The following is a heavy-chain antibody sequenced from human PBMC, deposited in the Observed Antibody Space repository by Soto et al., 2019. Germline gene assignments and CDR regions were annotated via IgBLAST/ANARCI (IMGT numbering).Heavy chain of an antibody. CDR3: ARQYGGKG. Sequence: SETLSLTCTVSGGSISSSSYYWGWIRQPPGKGLEWIGSIYYSGSTYYNPSLKSRVTISVDTSKNQFSLKLSSVTAADTAVYYCARQYGGKGWGQGTLVTVSS. CDR2: IYYSGST. D-gene: IGHD4-17*01. CDR1: GGSISSSSYY. V-gene: IGHV4-39*01. J-gene: IGHJ4*02.